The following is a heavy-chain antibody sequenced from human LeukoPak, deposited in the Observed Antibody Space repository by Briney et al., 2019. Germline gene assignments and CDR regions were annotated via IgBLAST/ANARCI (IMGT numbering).Heavy chain of an antibody. CDR3: ASGNYDFWSGHPNWFDP. D-gene: IGHD3-3*01. J-gene: IGHJ5*02. Sequence: SETLSLTCTVSGDSIRSYYWSWIRQPPGKGLEWIGYIYYSGSTNYNPSLKSRVTISLDTSKNHFSLKVSSVTAADTAVCYCASGNYDFWSGHPNWFDPWGQGTLVTVSS. CDR2: IYYSGST. CDR1: GDSIRSYY. V-gene: IGHV4-59*01.